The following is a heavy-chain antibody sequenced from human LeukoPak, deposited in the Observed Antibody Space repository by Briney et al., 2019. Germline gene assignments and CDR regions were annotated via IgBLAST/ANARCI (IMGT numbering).Heavy chain of an antibody. V-gene: IGHV4-39*01. CDR1: GGSISSSRYY. J-gene: IGHJ4*02. Sequence: SETLSLTCTASGGSISSSRYYWGWIRQPPGKGLEWIGSIYYSGSTYYNPSLKSRVTISVDTSKNQFSLKLSSVTAADTAVYYCASTGSEYQLLSSDYWGQGTLVTVSS. D-gene: IGHD2-2*01. CDR2: IYYSGST. CDR3: ASTGSEYQLLSSDY.